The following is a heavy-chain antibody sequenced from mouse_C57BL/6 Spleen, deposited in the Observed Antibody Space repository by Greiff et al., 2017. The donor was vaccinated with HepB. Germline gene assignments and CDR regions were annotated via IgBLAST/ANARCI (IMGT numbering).Heavy chain of an antibody. J-gene: IGHJ4*01. CDR1: GYTFTSYG. CDR2: IYPRSGNT. V-gene: IGHV1-81*01. CDR3: ARRYYYGSSYYAMDY. Sequence: VKLMESGAELARPGASVKLSCKASGYTFTSYGISWVKQRTGQGLEWIGEIYPRSGNTYYNEKFKEKATMTADKSSSKAYMELRSLTSEDSAVYFCARRYYYGSSYYAMDYWGQGTSVTVSS. D-gene: IGHD1-1*01.